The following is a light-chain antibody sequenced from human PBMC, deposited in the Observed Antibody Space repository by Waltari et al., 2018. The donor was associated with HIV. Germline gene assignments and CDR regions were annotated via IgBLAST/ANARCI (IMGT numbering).Light chain of an antibody. CDR3: ASWDDRLSGQGV. CDR1: ISNIGQNT. V-gene: IGLV1-44*01. CDR2: NNN. J-gene: IGLJ3*02. Sequence: MLPQPSSASGITAQRASISSSGTISNIGQNTLNRYQQFPGPAPKLLIYNNNQRPSGVPDRFSGSKSGSSASLAIRGLQSEDEADYYCASWDDRLSGQGVFGGGTRLTVL.